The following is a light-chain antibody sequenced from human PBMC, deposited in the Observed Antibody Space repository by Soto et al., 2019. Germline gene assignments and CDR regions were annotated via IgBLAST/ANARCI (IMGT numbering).Light chain of an antibody. CDR1: QSVLHSSNSKNY. J-gene: IGKJ4*01. CDR2: WAS. CDR3: QQYYSTPLT. V-gene: IGKV4-1*01. Sequence: DIVMTQSPDSLAVSLGERATINCKSSQSVLHSSNSKNYLAWYQQKPRQPPKLLIYWASTRESGVPDRFSGSGSGTDFTLTISSLQAEDVAVYYCQQYYSTPLTFGGGTKAEIK.